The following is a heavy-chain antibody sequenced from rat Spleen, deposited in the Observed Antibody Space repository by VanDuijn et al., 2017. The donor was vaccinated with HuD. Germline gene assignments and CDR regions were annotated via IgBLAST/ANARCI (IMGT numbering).Heavy chain of an antibody. CDR3: AAYSTTLFDY. CDR1: GFTFSDYY. Sequence: EVQLVESGGGLVQPGKSLKLSCAASGFTFSDYYMAWVRQAPTKGLEWVATISSDGGGTYYPDSVKGRFTISRDNAKSTLYLEMNSLRSEDTAMYYCAAYSTTLFDYWGQGVMVTVSS. CDR2: ISSDGGGT. J-gene: IGHJ2*01. D-gene: IGHD1-10*01. V-gene: IGHV5-20*01.